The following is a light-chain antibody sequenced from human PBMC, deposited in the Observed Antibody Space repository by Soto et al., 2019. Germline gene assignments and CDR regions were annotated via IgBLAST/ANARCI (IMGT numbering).Light chain of an antibody. Sequence: QCVLRQAPSVSEPRGQRGTISCTCTSADIGAGYDVHWYQQLPGEAPKLLIYSNAIRTSGVPDRFSASKSVTSASLAITGLRAEDEADYYCQSYVSSLTTYVFGSRTKVPVL. CDR3: QSYVSSLTTYV. V-gene: IGLV1-40*01. J-gene: IGLJ1*01. CDR1: SADIGAGYD. CDR2: SNA.